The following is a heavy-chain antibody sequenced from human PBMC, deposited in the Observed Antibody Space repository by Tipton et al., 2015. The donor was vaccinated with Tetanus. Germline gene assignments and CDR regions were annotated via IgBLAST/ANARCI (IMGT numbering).Heavy chain of an antibody. V-gene: IGHV4-34*01. J-gene: IGHJ5*02. D-gene: IGHD5-18*01. Sequence: TLSLTCAVHGGSFSDNFWSWIRQSPGKGLEWIGEINYAGSTNYNPSLKSRVPMSVATSKKEVSLKLNSVTAADTAVYYCAAAMVRWFDPWGQGTLVTVSS. CDR1: GGSFSDNF. CDR3: AAAMVRWFDP. CDR2: INYAGST.